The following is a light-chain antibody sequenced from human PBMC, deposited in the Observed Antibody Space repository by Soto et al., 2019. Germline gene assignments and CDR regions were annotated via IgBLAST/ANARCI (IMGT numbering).Light chain of an antibody. CDR2: AAS. J-gene: IGKJ5*01. Sequence: IQLTQYQSSLSSSTGDRVTITCRASQGISSYLAWYQQKPGKAPKLLIYAASTLQSGVPSRFSGSGSGTDFTLAISSLQPEDFATYYCQQLNSYPITFGQGTRLEIK. V-gene: IGKV1-9*01. CDR1: QGISSY. CDR3: QQLNSYPIT.